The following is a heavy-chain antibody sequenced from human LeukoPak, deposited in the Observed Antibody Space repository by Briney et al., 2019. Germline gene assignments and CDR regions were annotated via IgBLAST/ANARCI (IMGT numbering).Heavy chain of an antibody. CDR2: ISSSSSYI. CDR3: AKDYVFRSTTCPDFFDL. CDR1: GFTFSSYS. V-gene: IGHV3-21*04. J-gene: IGHJ4*02. D-gene: IGHD2/OR15-2a*01. Sequence: GGSLRLSCAASGFTFSSYSMNWVRQAPGKGLEWVSSISSSSSYISYADSVKGRFTISRDNAKNSLYLQMNSLRAEDTAVYYCAKDYVFRSTTCPDFFDLWGQGTLVTVSS.